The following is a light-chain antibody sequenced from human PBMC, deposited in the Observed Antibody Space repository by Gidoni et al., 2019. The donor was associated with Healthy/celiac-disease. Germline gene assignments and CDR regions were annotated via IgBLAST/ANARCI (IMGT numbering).Light chain of an antibody. CDR3: QQRSNWPLT. V-gene: IGKV3-11*01. CDR1: QSVSSY. J-gene: IGKJ4*01. Sequence: EIVLTQSPATLSLSPGESATLSCRARQSVSSYLAWYQQKPGQAPRLLIYESSNRATGIPAWFSGSGSGTDFTLTISSLEPEDFAVYYCQQRSNWPLTFGGGTKVEIK. CDR2: ESS.